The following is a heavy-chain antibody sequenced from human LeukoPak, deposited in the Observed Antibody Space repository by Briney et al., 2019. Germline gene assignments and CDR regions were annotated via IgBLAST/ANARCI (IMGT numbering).Heavy chain of an antibody. D-gene: IGHD3-10*01. CDR2: IYYSGST. V-gene: IGHV4-59*01. CDR1: GGSISSYY. CDR3: ARGGYYGSGNDFRFDP. J-gene: IGHJ5*02. Sequence: SETLSLTCTVSGGSISSYYWSWSRQPAGKGLEWIGYIYYSGSTNYKPSLKSRVTISVDTSKNQFSQKLSSVTAADTAVYYCARGGYYGSGNDFRFDPWGQGTLVTVSS.